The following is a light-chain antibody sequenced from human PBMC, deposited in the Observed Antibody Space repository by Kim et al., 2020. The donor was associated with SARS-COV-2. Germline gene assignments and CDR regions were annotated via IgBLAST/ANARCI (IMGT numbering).Light chain of an antibody. J-gene: IGKJ4*01. Sequence: EIVLTQSPGPLSLSPGERATLSCRASQSVSSSYLAWYQQKPGQAPRLLIYGASSRATGIPDRFSGSGSGTDFTLTISRLEPEDFAVYYCQQYGSSLLFGGGTKVDIK. CDR3: QQYGSSLL. CDR2: GAS. V-gene: IGKV3-20*01. CDR1: QSVSSSY.